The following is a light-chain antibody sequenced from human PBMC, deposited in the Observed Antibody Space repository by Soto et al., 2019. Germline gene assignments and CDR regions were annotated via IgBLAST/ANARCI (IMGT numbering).Light chain of an antibody. J-gene: IGKJ3*01. CDR1: QSVSSN. Sequence: EIVMTQSPATLSVSPGERAIVSCRASQSVSSNLAWYQQKPGQVPRLLIYGASTRATGIPARFSGSGSGTEFTLTISSMQSEDFVVYYCQQYNNWPFTFGPGTKVDIK. CDR2: GAS. V-gene: IGKV3D-15*01. CDR3: QQYNNWPFT.